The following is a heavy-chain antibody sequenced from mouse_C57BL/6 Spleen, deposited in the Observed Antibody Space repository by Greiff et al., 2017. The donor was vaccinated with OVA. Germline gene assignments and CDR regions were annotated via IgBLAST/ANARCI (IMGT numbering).Heavy chain of an antibody. CDR3: ARENYYGIDY. CDR2: ISDGGSYT. CDR1: GFTFSSYA. V-gene: IGHV5-4*01. J-gene: IGHJ2*01. Sequence: EVQVVESGGGLVKPGGSLKLSCAASGFTFSSYAMSWVRQTPEKRLEWVAPISDGGSYTYYPDTVKGRFTISRDNAKNNLYLQMSHLKSEDTAMYYCARENYYGIDYWGQGTTLTVSS. D-gene: IGHD1-1*01.